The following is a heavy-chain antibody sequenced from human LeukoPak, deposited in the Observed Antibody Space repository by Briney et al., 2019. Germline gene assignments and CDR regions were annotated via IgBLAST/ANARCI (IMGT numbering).Heavy chain of an antibody. V-gene: IGHV1-69*13. CDR1: GYTLTSYY. J-gene: IGHJ4*02. D-gene: IGHD3-22*01. CDR2: IIPIFGTA. Sequence: SVKVSCKASGYTLTSYYMHWVRQAPGQGLEWMGGIIPIFGTANYAQKFQGRVTITADESTSTAYMELSSLRSEDTAVYYCARDGGSSGYYGDYWGQGTLVTVSS. CDR3: ARDGGSSGYYGDY.